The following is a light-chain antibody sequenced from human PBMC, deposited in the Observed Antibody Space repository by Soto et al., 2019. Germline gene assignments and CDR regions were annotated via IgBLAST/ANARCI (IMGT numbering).Light chain of an antibody. CDR1: QSLLHSNGYNY. Sequence: DLVMPQSPLSLPVTPGEPASISCRSSQSLLHSNGYNYLDWYLQKPGQSTQLLIYLRSNRASGVPDSFSGSRSGTDFTLKISSVEAEDVGVYYCRQALQTLYTFGQGNKLELK. CDR3: RQALQTLYT. CDR2: LRS. J-gene: IGKJ2*01. V-gene: IGKV2-28*01.